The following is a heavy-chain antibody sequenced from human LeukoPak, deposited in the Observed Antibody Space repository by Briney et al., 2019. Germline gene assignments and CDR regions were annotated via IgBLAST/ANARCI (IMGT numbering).Heavy chain of an antibody. D-gene: IGHD2-15*01. J-gene: IGHJ4*02. CDR3: ARGDCSGGSCENFDY. CDR1: GGSISSLY. V-gene: IGHV4-59*11. Sequence: SETLSLTCTVSGGSISSLYWSWIRQPPGKGLGWIGYIYYSGSTNYNPSLKSRVTISVDTSKNQFSLKLSSVTAADTAVYYCARGDCSGGSCENFDYWGQGTLVTVSS. CDR2: IYYSGST.